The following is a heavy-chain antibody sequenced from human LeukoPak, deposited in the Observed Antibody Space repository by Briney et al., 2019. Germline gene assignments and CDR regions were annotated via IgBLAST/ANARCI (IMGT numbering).Heavy chain of an antibody. CDR2: ISGNGSAT. CDR1: GSSFSSYA. J-gene: IGHJ6*02. Sequence: GGSLRLSCAASGSSFSSYALTWVRQAPGKGLEWVSVISGNGSATDYADSVKGRFTISRDKSKNTLYLQMNNLRAEDTAVYYCAKATSYNYYGMDVWGQGTTVTVSS. V-gene: IGHV3-23*01. D-gene: IGHD2-2*01. CDR3: AKATSYNYYGMDV.